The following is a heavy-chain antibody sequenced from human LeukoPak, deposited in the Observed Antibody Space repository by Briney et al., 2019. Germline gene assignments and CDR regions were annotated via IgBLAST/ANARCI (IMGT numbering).Heavy chain of an antibody. J-gene: IGHJ4*02. CDR1: GTSISSGAYS. CDR3: ARDLAYYDFWSGYYSQSYFDY. CDR2: IYYSGNT. V-gene: IGHV4-61*08. D-gene: IGHD3-3*01. Sequence: PSETLSLTCTVSGTSISSGAYSWSWVRQHPGKGLEWIAYIYYSGNTNYNPSLKSRVTMSVDTSKNQFSLKLSSVTAADTAVYYCARDLAYYDFWSGYYSQSYFDYWGQGTLVTVSS.